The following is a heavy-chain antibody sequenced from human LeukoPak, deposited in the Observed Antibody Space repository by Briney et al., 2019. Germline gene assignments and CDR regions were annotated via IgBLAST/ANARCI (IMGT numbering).Heavy chain of an antibody. D-gene: IGHD3-22*01. Sequence: PGGSLRLSCAASGFIVSSRHMSWVRQAPGKGLEWVSVIYSGGGTNYADSVKGRFTISRDNSKNKLYLQLNSLTAEDTAVYYCARDLYSSGPWGQGAMVTVSS. CDR2: IYSGGGT. CDR3: ARDLYSSGP. V-gene: IGHV3-66*01. CDR1: GFIVSSRH. J-gene: IGHJ5*02.